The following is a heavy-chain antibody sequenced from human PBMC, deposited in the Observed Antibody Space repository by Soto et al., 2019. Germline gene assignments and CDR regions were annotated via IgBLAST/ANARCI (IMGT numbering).Heavy chain of an antibody. V-gene: IGHV4-34*01. CDR3: ASLEAAAGRRYGMDV. J-gene: IGHJ6*02. CDR1: GGSFSGYY. D-gene: IGHD6-13*01. Sequence: SETLSLTCAVYGGSFSGYYWSWIRQPPGKGLEWIGEINHSGSTNYNPSLKSRVTISVDTSKNQFSLKLSSVTAADTAVYYCASLEAAAGRRYGMDVWGQGTTVTVSS. CDR2: INHSGST.